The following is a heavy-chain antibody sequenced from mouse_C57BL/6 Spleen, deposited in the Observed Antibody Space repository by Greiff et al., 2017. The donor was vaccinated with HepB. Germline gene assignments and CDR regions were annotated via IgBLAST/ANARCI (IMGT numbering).Heavy chain of an antibody. Sequence: VKLQQSGAELARPGASVKLSCKASGYTFTSYGISWVKQRTGQGLEWIGEIYPRSGNTYYNEKFKGKATLTADKSSSTAYMELRSLTSEDSAVYFCARGPDGYYYAMDYWGQGTSVTVSS. D-gene: IGHD2-3*01. J-gene: IGHJ4*01. V-gene: IGHV1-81*01. CDR3: ARGPDGYYYAMDY. CDR2: IYPRSGNT. CDR1: GYTFTSYG.